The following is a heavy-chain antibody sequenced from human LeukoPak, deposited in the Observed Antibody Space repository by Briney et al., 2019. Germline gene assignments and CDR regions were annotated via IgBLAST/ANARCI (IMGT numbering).Heavy chain of an antibody. Sequence: HGGSLRLSCAASGFTFSSYSMNWVRQAPGKGLGWVSYISSSGSTIYYADSVKGRFTISRDNAKNSLYLQMNSLRAEDTAVYYCARDSSGIHYYYMDVWGKGTTVTISS. CDR1: GFTFSSYS. CDR2: ISSSGSTI. D-gene: IGHD6-19*01. V-gene: IGHV3-48*04. CDR3: ARDSSGIHYYYMDV. J-gene: IGHJ6*03.